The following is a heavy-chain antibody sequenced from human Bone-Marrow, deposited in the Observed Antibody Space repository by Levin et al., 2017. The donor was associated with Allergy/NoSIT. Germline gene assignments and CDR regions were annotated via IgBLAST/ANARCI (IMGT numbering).Heavy chain of an antibody. J-gene: IGHJ4*02. CDR3: AGVEAAESGYYVGD. CDR1: GYTFTTYY. CDR2: INPSGGST. D-gene: IGHD2-15*01. V-gene: IGHV1-46*01. Sequence: GESLKISCKASGYTFTTYYLHWVRQAPGQGLEWMGIINPSGGSTTYAHKFQGRVTMTRDTSTSTVYMELSSLRSEDAAEYYCAGVEAAESGYYVGDRGQGTLVTVSS.